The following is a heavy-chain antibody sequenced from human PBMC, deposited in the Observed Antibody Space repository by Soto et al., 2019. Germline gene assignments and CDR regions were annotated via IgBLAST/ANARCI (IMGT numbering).Heavy chain of an antibody. CDR3: TRDLWFGESYSHV. Sequence: GGSLRLSCAASGFTFSEYYMSWIRQAPGKGPEWVGFFRSKAYGGTTEYAASVKGRFTISRDDSKSIAYLQMNSLKTEDTAVYYCTRDLWFGESYSHVWGQGTQVTVSS. CDR1: GFTFSEYY. V-gene: IGHV3-49*03. D-gene: IGHD3-10*01. CDR2: FRSKAYGGTT. J-gene: IGHJ4*02.